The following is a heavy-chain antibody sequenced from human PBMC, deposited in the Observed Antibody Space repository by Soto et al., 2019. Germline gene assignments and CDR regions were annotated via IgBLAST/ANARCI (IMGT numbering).Heavy chain of an antibody. J-gene: IGHJ5*02. V-gene: IGHV4-39*01. CDR1: GGSISSRGYY. Sequence: QLQLQESGPGLVKPSETLSLTCTVSGGSISSRGYYWGWIRQPPGKGLEWIGTIYYSGSTYYNPSLKSRVTISVDTSKNEFSLKLSSVTAADTAVYYCATSNGFDPWGQGTLVTVSS. CDR2: IYYSGST. CDR3: ATSNGFDP.